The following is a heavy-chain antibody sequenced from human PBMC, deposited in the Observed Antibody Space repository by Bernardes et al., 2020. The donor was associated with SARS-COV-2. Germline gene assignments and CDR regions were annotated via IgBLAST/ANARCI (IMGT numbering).Heavy chain of an antibody. Sequence: ASVKVSCKASGYTFTSYDINWVRQATGQGLEWMGWMNPNSGNTGYAQKFQGRVTMTRNTSISTAYMELSSLRSEDTAVYYCARGGLRYFDWLLSEWGDFDYWGQGTLVTVSS. CDR2: MNPNSGNT. V-gene: IGHV1-8*01. D-gene: IGHD3-9*01. J-gene: IGHJ4*02. CDR3: ARGGLRYFDWLLSEWGDFDY. CDR1: GYTFTSYD.